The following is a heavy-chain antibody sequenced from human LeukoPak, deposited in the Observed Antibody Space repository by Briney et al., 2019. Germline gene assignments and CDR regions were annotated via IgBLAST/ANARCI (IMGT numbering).Heavy chain of an antibody. CDR3: ARGNWNDPTSYYFYY. CDR2: ISSSSSYI. J-gene: IGHJ4*02. Sequence: PGGSLRLSCAASGFTFSSYSMNWVRQAPGKGLEWVSSISSSSSYIYYADSVKGRFTISRDNAKNSLYLQMNSLRAEDTAVYYCARGNWNDPTSYYFYYWGQGTLVIVFS. V-gene: IGHV3-21*01. D-gene: IGHD1-1*01. CDR1: GFTFSSYS.